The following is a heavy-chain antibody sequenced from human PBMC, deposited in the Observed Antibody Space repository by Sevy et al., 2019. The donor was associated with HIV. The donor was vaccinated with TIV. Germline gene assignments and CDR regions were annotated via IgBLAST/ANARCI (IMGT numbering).Heavy chain of an antibody. D-gene: IGHD2-21*02. Sequence: SETLSLTCTVSGGSISSSSYYWGWIRQPPGKGLEWIGSIYYSGSTYYNPSLKSRVTISVDTSKNQFSLKLSSVTAADTAVYYCARHWLVTKTYNWFDPWCQGTLVTVSS. CDR2: IYYSGST. CDR3: ARHWLVTKTYNWFDP. V-gene: IGHV4-39*01. CDR1: GGSISSSSYY. J-gene: IGHJ5*02.